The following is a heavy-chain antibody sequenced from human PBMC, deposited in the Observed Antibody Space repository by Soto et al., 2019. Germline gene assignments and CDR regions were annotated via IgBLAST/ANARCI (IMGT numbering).Heavy chain of an antibody. Sequence: QVQLQESGPGLVKPSGTLSLTCAVSGGSISSSNWWSWVRQPPGKGLEWIGEIYHSGSTNYNPSLXIXVXISXDKSKNQFSLKLSSVTAADTAVYYCARDQYYYDGGYYGMDVWGQGTTVTVSS. J-gene: IGHJ6*02. V-gene: IGHV4-4*02. D-gene: IGHD3-22*01. CDR2: IYHSGST. CDR3: ARDQYYYDGGYYGMDV. CDR1: GGSISSSNW.